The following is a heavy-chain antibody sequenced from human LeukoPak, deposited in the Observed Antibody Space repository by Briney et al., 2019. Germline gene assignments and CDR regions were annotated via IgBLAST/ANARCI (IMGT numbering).Heavy chain of an antibody. J-gene: IGHJ6*03. Sequence: ASVKVSCKASGFTFTGYYLHWVRQAPGQGLEWMGWISAYNSNTNYAQKLQGRVTMTTDTSTSTAYMELRSLRSDDTAVYYCARRGGKNYGDYVLYYYYMDVWGKGTTLTVSS. CDR3: ARRGGKNYGDYVLYYYYMDV. CDR2: ISAYNSNT. D-gene: IGHD4-17*01. V-gene: IGHV1-18*01. CDR1: GFTFTGYY.